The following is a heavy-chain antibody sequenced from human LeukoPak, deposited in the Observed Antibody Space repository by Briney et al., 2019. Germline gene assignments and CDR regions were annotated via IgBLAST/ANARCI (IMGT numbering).Heavy chain of an antibody. D-gene: IGHD2-2*01. CDR3: ARDGSVDCSSTSCPSGFDY. Sequence: GGSLRLSCAESGFTFSSYGMHWVRQAPGKGLEWVAVIWYDGSNKYYADSVKGRFTISRDNSKNTLYLQMNSLRAEDTAVYYCARDGSVDCSSTSCPSGFDYWGQGTLVTVSS. V-gene: IGHV3-33*01. CDR1: GFTFSSYG. CDR2: IWYDGSNK. J-gene: IGHJ4*02.